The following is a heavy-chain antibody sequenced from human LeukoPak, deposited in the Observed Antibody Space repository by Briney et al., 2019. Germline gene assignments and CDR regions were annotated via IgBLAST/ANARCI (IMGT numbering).Heavy chain of an antibody. CDR2: IYYRGST. V-gene: IGHV4-59*01. J-gene: IGHJ3*02. CDR1: GGSISSYY. Sequence: SETLSLTCSVSGGSISSYYWSWIRQPPGKGLDWIGYIYYRGSTNYNPSLKSRVTISIDTSKNQFSLKLTSVTAADTAVYYCASLSGVSGAFDIWGQGTVVTVSS. CDR3: ASLSGVSGAFDI. D-gene: IGHD6-19*01.